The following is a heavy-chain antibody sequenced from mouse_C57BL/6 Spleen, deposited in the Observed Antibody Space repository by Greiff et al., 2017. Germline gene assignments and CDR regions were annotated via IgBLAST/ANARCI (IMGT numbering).Heavy chain of an antibody. J-gene: IGHJ3*01. CDR2: IYPSDSET. Sequence: QVQLQQPGAELVRPGSSVKLSCKASGYTFTSYWMDWVKQRPGQGLEWIGNIYPSDSETHYNQKFKDKATLTVDKSSSTAYMQLSSLTSEDSAVYYCARSLRGKAYWGQGTLVTVSA. CDR3: ARSLRGKAY. D-gene: IGHD3-1*01. CDR1: GYTFTSYW. V-gene: IGHV1-61*01.